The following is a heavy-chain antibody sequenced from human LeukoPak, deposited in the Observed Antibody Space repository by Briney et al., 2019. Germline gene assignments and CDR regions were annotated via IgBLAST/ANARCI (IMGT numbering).Heavy chain of an antibody. CDR1: GYTFTSYG. V-gene: IGHV1-18*01. J-gene: IGHJ6*03. Sequence: GASVKVSCKASGYTFTSYGISWVRQAPGQGLEWMGWISAYNGNTNYAQKLQGGVTMTTDTSTSTAYMELRSLRSDDTAVYYCARGFIAVAGKGNYYYMDVWGKGTTVTVSS. CDR2: ISAYNGNT. D-gene: IGHD6-19*01. CDR3: ARGFIAVAGKGNYYYMDV.